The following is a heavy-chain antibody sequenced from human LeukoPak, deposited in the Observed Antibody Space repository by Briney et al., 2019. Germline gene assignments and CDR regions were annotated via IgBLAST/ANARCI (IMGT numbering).Heavy chain of an antibody. CDR2: ISAYNGNT. J-gene: IGHJ6*02. Sequence: ASVKASCKASGYTFTSYGISWVRQAPGQGLEWMGWISAYNGNTNYAQKLQGRVTMTTDTSTSTAYMELRSLRSDDTAVYYCAREGAPRTYYYGSGSHSYCYYGMDVWGQGTTVTVSS. V-gene: IGHV1-18*01. CDR3: AREGAPRTYYYGSGSHSYCYYGMDV. D-gene: IGHD3-10*01. CDR1: GYTFTSYG.